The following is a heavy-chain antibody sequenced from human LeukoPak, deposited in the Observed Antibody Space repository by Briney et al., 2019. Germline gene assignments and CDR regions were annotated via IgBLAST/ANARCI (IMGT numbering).Heavy chain of an antibody. D-gene: IGHD3-10*01. V-gene: IGHV3-30-3*01. Sequence: PGRSLRLSCAASGFTFSSYAMHWVRQAPGKGLEWVAVISYDGSNKYYADSAKGRFTISRDNSKNTLYLQMNSLRAEDTAVYYCARAGGDYGSGRKPLDLWGRGTLVTVSS. J-gene: IGHJ2*01. CDR2: ISYDGSNK. CDR3: ARAGGDYGSGRKPLDL. CDR1: GFTFSSYA.